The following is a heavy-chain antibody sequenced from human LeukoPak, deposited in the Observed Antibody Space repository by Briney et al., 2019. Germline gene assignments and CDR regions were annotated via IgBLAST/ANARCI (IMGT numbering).Heavy chain of an antibody. Sequence: GGSLRLSCAASGFTFSDAWMTWVRQAPGKGLAWLGRIKRKTSGGTTDYAAPVKGRFTISRDNAKNSLYLQMNSLRAEDTAVYYCASLRWFGALDYWGQGTLVTVSS. V-gene: IGHV3-15*01. CDR2: IKRKTSGGTT. CDR3: ASLRWFGALDY. D-gene: IGHD3-10*01. CDR1: GFTFSDAW. J-gene: IGHJ4*02.